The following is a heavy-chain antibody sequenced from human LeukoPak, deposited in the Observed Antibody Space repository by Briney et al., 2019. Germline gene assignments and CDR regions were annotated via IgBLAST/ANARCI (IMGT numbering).Heavy chain of an antibody. V-gene: IGHV3-23*01. Sequence: GGSLRLSCAASGFTSSSYAMTWVRQAPGKGLEWVSSITGSGANTYYADSVKGRFTISRDNSKNTLYLQMNSLRAEDTAVYYCAKSGLVGATYFDYWGQGTLVTVSS. J-gene: IGHJ4*02. CDR1: GFTSSSYA. CDR2: ITGSGANT. D-gene: IGHD1-26*01. CDR3: AKSGLVGATYFDY.